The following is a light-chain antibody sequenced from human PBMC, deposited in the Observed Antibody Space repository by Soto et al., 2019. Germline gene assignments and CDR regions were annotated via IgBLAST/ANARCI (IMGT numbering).Light chain of an antibody. V-gene: IGKV3-11*01. CDR2: DAS. CDR1: QRVSSY. CDR3: QQRSNWPST. Sequence: EIVLTQSPANLSLSPGDRATLSCRASQRVSSYLAWYQQKPGQAPRLLIYDASNRASGIPARFSGSGSGTDFTLTITSLEPEDFAVYYCQQRSNWPSTFCGGTKVEIK. J-gene: IGKJ4*01.